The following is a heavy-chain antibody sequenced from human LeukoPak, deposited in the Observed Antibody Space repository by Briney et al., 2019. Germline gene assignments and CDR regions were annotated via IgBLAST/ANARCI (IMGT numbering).Heavy chain of an antibody. V-gene: IGHV1-69*05. CDR3: ARGVRAARRYNWFDP. CDR1: GGTFSSYA. D-gene: IGHD6-6*01. J-gene: IGHJ5*02. Sequence: VASVKVSCKASGGTFSSYAISWVRQAPGQGLEWMGGIIPIFGTANYAQKFQGRATITTDESTSTAYMELSSLRSEDTAVYYCARGVRAARRYNWFDPWGQGTLVTVSS. CDR2: IIPIFGTA.